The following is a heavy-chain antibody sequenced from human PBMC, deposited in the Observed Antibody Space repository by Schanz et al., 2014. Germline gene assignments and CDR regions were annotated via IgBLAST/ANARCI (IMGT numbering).Heavy chain of an antibody. CDR2: ISPYTGNT. CDR3: ARAKRFGDMDV. V-gene: IGHV1-18*01. CDR1: GYAFSDYG. D-gene: IGHD3-10*01. J-gene: IGHJ6*02. Sequence: QVQLEQSGAEVKKPGASVKVSCKTSGYAFSDYGITWVRQAPGQGLQWMGWISPYTGNTNYAQKLQGRVTMTADTSTSTAYMDLRSLRSDDTAVYYCARAKRFGDMDVWGQGTTVTVSS.